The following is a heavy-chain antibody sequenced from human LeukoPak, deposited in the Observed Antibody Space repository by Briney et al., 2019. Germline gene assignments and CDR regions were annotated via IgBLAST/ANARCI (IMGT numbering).Heavy chain of an antibody. D-gene: IGHD6-13*01. CDR3: ARGLGGSWVDY. Sequence: ASVKVSYRVSGYIFTVYYMHWVRQAPGQGLEWVGWINPNSGGTNYAQKFQGRVTMTRDTSISTVYMELSRLRSDDTAVYYCARGLGGSWVDYWGQGTLVTVSS. V-gene: IGHV1-2*02. CDR2: INPNSGGT. CDR1: GYIFTVYY. J-gene: IGHJ4*02.